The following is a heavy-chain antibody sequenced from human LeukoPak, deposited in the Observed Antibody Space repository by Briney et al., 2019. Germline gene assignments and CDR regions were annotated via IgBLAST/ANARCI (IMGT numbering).Heavy chain of an antibody. CDR1: GYTFTGYY. D-gene: IGHD4-11*01. V-gene: IGHV1-2*02. CDR3: ARQSPQKNSNYDY. CDR2: INPNSDDT. J-gene: IGHJ4*02. Sequence: ASVKVSCKASGYTFTGYYMHWVRQAPGQGLEWMGWINPNSDDTNYAQKFQGRVTMTRDTSISTAYMELSRLRSDDTAVYYCARQSPQKNSNYDYWGQGTLVTVSS.